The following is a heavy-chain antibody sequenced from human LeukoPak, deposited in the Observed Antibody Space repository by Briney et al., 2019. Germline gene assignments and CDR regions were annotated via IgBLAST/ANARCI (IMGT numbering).Heavy chain of an antibody. Sequence: SETLSLTCAVYGGSFSGYYWSWIRQPPGKGLEWIEEINHSGSTSYNPSLKSRVTISVDTSKNQFSLKLSSVTAADTAVYYCARGGWFRELFPRNWFDPWGQGTLVTVSS. V-gene: IGHV4-34*01. CDR1: GGSFSGYY. J-gene: IGHJ5*02. D-gene: IGHD3-10*01. CDR3: ARGGWFRELFPRNWFDP. CDR2: INHSGST.